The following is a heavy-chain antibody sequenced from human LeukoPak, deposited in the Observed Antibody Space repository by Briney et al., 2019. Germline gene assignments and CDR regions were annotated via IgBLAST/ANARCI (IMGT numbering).Heavy chain of an antibody. V-gene: IGHV4-31*03. CDR1: GGSISSGGYY. CDR2: IYYSGST. D-gene: IGHD3-3*01. J-gene: IGHJ5*02. Sequence: SETLSLTCTVSGGSISSGGYYWSWIRQHPGKGLEWIGYIYYSGSTYYNPSLKSRVTISVDTSENQFSLKLSSVTAADTAVYYCARDIFGVANWFDPWGQGTLVTVSS. CDR3: ARDIFGVANWFDP.